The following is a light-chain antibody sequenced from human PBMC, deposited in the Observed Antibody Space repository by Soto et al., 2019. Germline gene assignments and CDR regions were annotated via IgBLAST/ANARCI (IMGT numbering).Light chain of an antibody. CDR1: QSVNNN. Sequence: ETLMTQSPATLSVSPGERATLSCRASQSVNNNLAWYQQKLGQAPRVLIYGASTRATGIPARFTGSGSGTEFILTITSLQSEDSGVYYCQEYNTWPWTFGQGTKVEFK. CDR2: GAS. V-gene: IGKV3-15*01. J-gene: IGKJ1*01. CDR3: QEYNTWPWT.